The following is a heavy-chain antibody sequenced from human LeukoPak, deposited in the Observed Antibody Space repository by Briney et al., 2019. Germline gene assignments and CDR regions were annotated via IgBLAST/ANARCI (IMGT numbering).Heavy chain of an antibody. J-gene: IGHJ6*03. CDR1: GGSFSGDY. V-gene: IGHV4-34*01. CDR2: INHSGST. Sequence: SETLSLTCAVYGGSFSGDYWSWIRQPPGKGLEWIGEINHSGSTNYNPSLKSRVTISVDTSKNQFSLKLSSVTAADTAVYYCARVHMKVATYMDVWGKGATVTVSS. D-gene: IGHD4-23*01. CDR3: ARVHMKVATYMDV.